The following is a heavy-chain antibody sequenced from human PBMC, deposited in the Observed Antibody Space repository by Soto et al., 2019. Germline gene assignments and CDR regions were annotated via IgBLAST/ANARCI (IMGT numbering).Heavy chain of an antibody. Sequence: QVQLQESGPGLVKPSETLSLTCTVSGGSISSYYWSWIRQPPGKGLEWIGDIYYSGSTNYNPSLKCRATISVDTYKNQFSLKVSSVTAADTAVYYCARRYGRYFDYWGQGTLVTVSS. V-gene: IGHV4-59*08. CDR3: ARRYGRYFDY. CDR1: GGSISSYY. D-gene: IGHD4-17*01. J-gene: IGHJ4*02. CDR2: IYYSGST.